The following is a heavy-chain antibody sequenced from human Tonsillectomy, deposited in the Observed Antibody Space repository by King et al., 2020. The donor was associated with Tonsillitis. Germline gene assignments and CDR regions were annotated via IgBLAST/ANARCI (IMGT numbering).Heavy chain of an antibody. CDR2: IIPIFGTP. V-gene: IGHV1-69*01. CDR1: GGTFSTYA. Sequence: QLVQSGAEVKRPGSSVKVSCEVSGGTFSTYAITWVRQAPGQGLEWMGGIIPIFGTPNHAQKFQGRVTITADESASTAYMELSSLRSDDTAVYYCARDWYHPFQLWGQGTLVTVSS. D-gene: IGHD1-14*01. CDR3: ARDWYHPFQL. J-gene: IGHJ1*01.